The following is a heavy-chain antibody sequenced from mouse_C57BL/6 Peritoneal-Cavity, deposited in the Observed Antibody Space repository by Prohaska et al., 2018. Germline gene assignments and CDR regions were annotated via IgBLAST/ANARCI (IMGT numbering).Heavy chain of an antibody. J-gene: IGHJ1*03. CDR3: LMYDHFHCLLS. Sequence: EVQLLETGGGVVQPGGSRGLSCEGSGFTLSGLWMSWVRQTPGKTLEWIGDINSDGSALNYAPSIIDRYTILRDQDKSTLSLPMRHAPYQNRAMYSCLMYDHFHCLLSWGTGPTLIASS. CDR1: GFTLSGLW. V-gene: IGHV11-2*01. CDR2: INSDGSAL. D-gene: IGHD2-10*02.